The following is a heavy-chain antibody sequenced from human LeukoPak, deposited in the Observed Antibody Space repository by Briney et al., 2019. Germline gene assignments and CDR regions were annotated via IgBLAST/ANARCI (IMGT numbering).Heavy chain of an antibody. D-gene: IGHD6-6*01. CDR1: GGTFSSYA. CDR3: ARDLLLGSSVHYMDV. J-gene: IGHJ6*03. CDR2: IIPIFGTA. Sequence: SVKVSCKASGGTFSSYAISWVRQAPGQGLEWMGGIIPIFGTANYAQKFQGRATITTDESTSTAYMELSSLRSEDTAVYYCARDLLLGSSVHYMDVWGKGTTVTVSS. V-gene: IGHV1-69*05.